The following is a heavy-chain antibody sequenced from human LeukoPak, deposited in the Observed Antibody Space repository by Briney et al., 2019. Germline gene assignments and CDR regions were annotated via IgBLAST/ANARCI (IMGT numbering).Heavy chain of an antibody. CDR2: ISGSGGST. CDR1: GFTFSSYA. Sequence: GGSLRLSCAASGFTFSSYAMSWVRQAPGKGMEWVSGISGSGGSTNYADSVKGRFTISRDNSKNTLYLQMNSLRAEDTALYYCAKDSSGWYHWFDPWGQGTLVTVSS. J-gene: IGHJ5*02. D-gene: IGHD6-19*01. CDR3: AKDSSGWYHWFDP. V-gene: IGHV3-23*01.